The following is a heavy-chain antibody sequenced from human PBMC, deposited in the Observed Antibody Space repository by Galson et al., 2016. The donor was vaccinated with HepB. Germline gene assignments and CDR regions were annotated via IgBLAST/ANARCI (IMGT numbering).Heavy chain of an antibody. CDR3: AKYLKTVTNEAFDY. V-gene: IGHV3-23*01. D-gene: IGHD4-17*01. J-gene: IGHJ4*02. CDR1: GFTFSSYA. CDR2: ISDNGVST. Sequence: SLRLSCAASGFTFSSYAMTWVRQAPGKGLEWVSSISDNGVSTYYADSVKGRFAISRDNSKNTMCLQMNSLRAGDTAVYYCAKYLKTVTNEAFDYWGQGTLVTVSS.